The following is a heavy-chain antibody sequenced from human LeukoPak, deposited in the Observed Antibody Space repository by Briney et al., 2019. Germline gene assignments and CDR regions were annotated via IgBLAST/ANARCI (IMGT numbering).Heavy chain of an antibody. D-gene: IGHD1-7*01. V-gene: IGHV1-18*01. J-gene: IGHJ6*02. CDR3: ARAQGPRTSYYYYYGMDV. CDR1: GCTFTSYG. Sequence: ASVKVSCKASGCTFTSYGISWVRQAPGQGLEWMGWISAYNGNTNYAQKLQGRVTMTTDTSTSTAYMELRSLRSDDTAVYYCARAQGPRTSYYYYYGMDVWGQGTTVTVSS. CDR2: ISAYNGNT.